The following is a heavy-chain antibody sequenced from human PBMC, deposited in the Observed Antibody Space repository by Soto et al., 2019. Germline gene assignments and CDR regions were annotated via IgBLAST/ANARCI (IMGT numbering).Heavy chain of an antibody. V-gene: IGHV4-61*01. Sequence: SETLSLTCTVSGGSVSSGSYYWSWIRQPPGKGLEWIGYIYYSGSTNYNPSLKSRVTISVDTSKNQFSLKLSSVTAADTAVYYCARGTDSNYVDYWGQGTLVTVSS. CDR2: IYYSGST. CDR1: GGSVSSGSYY. CDR3: ARGTDSNYVDY. J-gene: IGHJ4*02. D-gene: IGHD4-4*01.